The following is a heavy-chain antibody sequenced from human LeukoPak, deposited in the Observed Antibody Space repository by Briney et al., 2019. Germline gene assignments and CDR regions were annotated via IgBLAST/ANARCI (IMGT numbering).Heavy chain of an antibody. J-gene: IGHJ4*02. CDR3: ARMQPPNDILTGYYNVFVY. CDR1: GYTFTGYY. CDR2: INPNSGGT. Sequence: ASVKVSCKASGYTFTGYYMHWVRQAPGQGLEWMGWINPNSGGTNYAQKFQGRVTMTRDTSISTAYMELSRLRSDDTAVYYCARMQPPNDILTGYYNVFVYWGQGTLVTVSS. V-gene: IGHV1-2*02. D-gene: IGHD3-9*01.